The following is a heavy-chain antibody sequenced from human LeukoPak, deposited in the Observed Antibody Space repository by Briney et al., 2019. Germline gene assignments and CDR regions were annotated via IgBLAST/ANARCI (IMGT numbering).Heavy chain of an antibody. CDR3: VKDRYGDIDY. CDR1: GFTLSSYG. Sequence: PGGSLRLSCAASGFTLSSYGMHWVRQAPGKGLEWVAVISYDGSNKYYADSVKGRFTISRDNSKNTLYLQMNSLRVEDTAVYYCVKDRYGDIDYWGQGALVTVSS. CDR2: ISYDGSNK. V-gene: IGHV3-30*18. J-gene: IGHJ4*02. D-gene: IGHD4-17*01.